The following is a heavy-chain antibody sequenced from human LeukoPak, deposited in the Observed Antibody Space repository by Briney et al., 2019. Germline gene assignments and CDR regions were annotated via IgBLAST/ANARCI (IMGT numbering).Heavy chain of an antibody. CDR3: AREDDYVWGSLPYFDY. Sequence: PGGSLRLSCEASGFTFGSYEMTWVRQAPGKGLEWLSYISTSGSIIVYADSVKGRFTISRDNAKNPLYLQMNSLRAEDTAVYYCAREDDYVWGSLPYFDYWGQGTLVTVSS. V-gene: IGHV3-48*03. J-gene: IGHJ4*02. D-gene: IGHD3-16*01. CDR1: GFTFGSYE. CDR2: ISTSGSII.